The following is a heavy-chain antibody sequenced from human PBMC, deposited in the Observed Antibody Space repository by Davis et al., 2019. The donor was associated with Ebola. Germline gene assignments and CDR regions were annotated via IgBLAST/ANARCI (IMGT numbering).Heavy chain of an antibody. CDR3: TRENIVLKVYVDY. CDR2: LRSKAYGGTT. Sequence: GGSLRLSCAAPGFTFGDYAMSWFRQVPGKGLEWVGFLRSKAYGGTTEYAASVKGRFTISRDDSKCIAYLQMNSLKTEDTAVYYCTRENIVLKVYVDYWGQGSLVTVSS. J-gene: IGHJ4*02. CDR1: GFTFGDYA. V-gene: IGHV3-49*03. D-gene: IGHD2-8*01.